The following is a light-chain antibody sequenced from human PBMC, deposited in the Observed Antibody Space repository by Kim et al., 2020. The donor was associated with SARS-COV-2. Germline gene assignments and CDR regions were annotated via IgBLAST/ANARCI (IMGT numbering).Light chain of an antibody. CDR1: SGDSSYA. V-gene: IGLV4-69*01. CDR3: QTWGTGIVV. J-gene: IGLJ2*01. Sequence: ASVKLTCTLSSGDSSYAIAWHQQQPEKGPRYLMKLNSDGSHSKGDGIPDRFSGSSSGAERYLTISSLQSEDEADYYCQTWGTGIVVFGGGNQLTVL. CDR2: LNSDGSH.